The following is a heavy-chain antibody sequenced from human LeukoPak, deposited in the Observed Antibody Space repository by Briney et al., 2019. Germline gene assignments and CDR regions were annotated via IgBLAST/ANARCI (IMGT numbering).Heavy chain of an antibody. CDR2: INAGNGNT. J-gene: IGHJ6*03. D-gene: IGHD5-18*01. V-gene: IGHV1-3*03. CDR1: GYTFTSYA. CDR3: ARAGGYSYGSLYYMDV. Sequence: ASVKVSCKASGYTFTSYAMNWVRQAPGQRLEWMGWINAGNGNTKYSQEFQGRVTITRDTSATTVYMELSSLRSEDMAVYYCARAGGYSYGSLYYMDVWGKGTTVTVSS.